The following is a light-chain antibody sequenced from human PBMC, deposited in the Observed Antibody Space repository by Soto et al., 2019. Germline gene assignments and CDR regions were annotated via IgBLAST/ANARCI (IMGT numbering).Light chain of an antibody. CDR3: QHYDWSLTWT. J-gene: IGKJ1*01. CDR2: GAS. Sequence: EIVMTQSPATLSVSPVERATLSCMASQSVSIDLAWYQQTPGQAPRLLIYGASTRATGIPVRFSGSASGTDFTLTISELEPEDFAVYYCQHYDWSLTWTFGPGTKVDIK. V-gene: IGKV3-15*01. CDR1: QSVSID.